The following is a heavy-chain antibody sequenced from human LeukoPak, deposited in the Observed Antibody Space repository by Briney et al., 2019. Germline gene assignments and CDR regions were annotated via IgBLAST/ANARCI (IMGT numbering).Heavy chain of an antibody. V-gene: IGHV7-4-1*02. J-gene: IGHJ4*02. CDR2: INTNTGNP. CDR3: AKEGQYSSSWYLGY. Sequence: ASVTVSCKASGYTFTTYAMNWVRQAPGQGVEWMGWINTNTGNPTYAQGFTGRFVFSLDTSVSTAYLQISSLKAEDTAVYYCAKEGQYSSSWYLGYWGQGTLVTVSS. CDR1: GYTFTTYA. D-gene: IGHD6-13*01.